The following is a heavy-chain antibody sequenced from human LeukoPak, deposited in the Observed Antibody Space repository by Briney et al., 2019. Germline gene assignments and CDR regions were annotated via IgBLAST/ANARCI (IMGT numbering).Heavy chain of an antibody. Sequence: GGSLRLSCAASGFTFNNYAMNWVRQAPGKGLEWVSSISGGGETTYYADSAKGRFTISRDNSQNTLYLQMNSLRAEDTAVYYCANTVWFGGRDSENWGQGTLVTVSS. V-gene: IGHV3-23*01. J-gene: IGHJ4*02. CDR1: GFTFNNYA. CDR2: ISGGGETT. CDR3: ANTVWFGGRDSEN. D-gene: IGHD3-10*01.